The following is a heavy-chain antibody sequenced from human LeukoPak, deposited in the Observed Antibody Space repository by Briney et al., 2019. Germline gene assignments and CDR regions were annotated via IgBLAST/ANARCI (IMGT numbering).Heavy chain of an antibody. J-gene: IGHJ4*02. V-gene: IGHV3-23*01. CDR2: INVNGDTK. D-gene: IGHD6-19*01. CDR1: GFSVSSYG. Sequence: GGSLRLSCAVSGFSVSSYGMSWVRQAPGKGLEWISAINVNGDTKYYADSVKGRFIISRDNSENTLYLQMNGLRTEDTAVYYCAQGYSSGWFPYWGQGSLVSVSS. CDR3: AQGYSSGWFPY.